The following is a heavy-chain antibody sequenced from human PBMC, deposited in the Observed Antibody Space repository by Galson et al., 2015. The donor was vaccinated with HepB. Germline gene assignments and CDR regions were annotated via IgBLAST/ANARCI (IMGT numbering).Heavy chain of an antibody. J-gene: IGHJ4*02. D-gene: IGHD3-22*01. CDR1: GFTVSSNY. CDR3: ARDMGGGYFYYFDY. CDR2: IYSGGST. Sequence: SLRLSCAASGFTVSSNYMSWVRQAPGKGLEWVSVIYSGGSTYYADSVKGRFTISRDNSKNTLYLQMNSLRAEDTAVYYCARDMGGGYFYYFDYWGQGTLVTVSS. V-gene: IGHV3-66*01.